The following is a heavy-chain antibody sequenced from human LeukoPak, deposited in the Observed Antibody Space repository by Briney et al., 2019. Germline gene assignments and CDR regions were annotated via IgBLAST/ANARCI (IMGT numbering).Heavy chain of an antibody. J-gene: IGHJ5*02. CDR1: GFTFSSFW. D-gene: IGHD3-22*01. Sequence: PGGSLRLSCAVSGFTFSSFWMSWVRQAPGKGLEWVANIKKDGSEKYYVDSVRGRFTISRDNAKNSVYLQVNSLRAEDTAVYYCATSYYYDSKITWGQGTLVTVSS. CDR3: ATSYYYDSKIT. V-gene: IGHV3-7*01. CDR2: IKKDGSEK.